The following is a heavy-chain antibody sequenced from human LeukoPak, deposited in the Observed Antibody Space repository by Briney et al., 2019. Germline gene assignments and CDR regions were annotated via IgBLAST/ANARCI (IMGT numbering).Heavy chain of an antibody. CDR1: GGSISSGGYY. J-gene: IGHJ3*02. CDR3: ATSGCWSGGSCYSDAFDI. CDR2: IYYSGST. Sequence: PSETLSLTCTVSGGSISSGGYYWSWIRQHPGKGLEWIGYIYYSGSTYYNPSLKSRVTISVDTSKNQFSLKLSSVTAADTAVYYCATSGCWSGGSCYSDAFDIWGQGTMVTVSS. V-gene: IGHV4-31*03. D-gene: IGHD2-15*01.